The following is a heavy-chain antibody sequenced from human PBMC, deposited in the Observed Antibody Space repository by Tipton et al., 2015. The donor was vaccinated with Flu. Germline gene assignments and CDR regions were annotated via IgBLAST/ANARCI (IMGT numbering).Heavy chain of an antibody. Sequence: LVKPTQTLTLTCTFSGFSLSTSGMCVSWIRQPPGKALEWLARIDWDDDKYYSTSLKTRLTISKDTSKNQVVLTMTNMDPVDTATYYCALHSSPTNWFDPWGQGTLVTVSS. CDR1: GFSLSTSGMC. J-gene: IGHJ5*02. CDR2: IDWDDDK. CDR3: ALHSSPTNWFDP. D-gene: IGHD6-13*01. V-gene: IGHV2-70*11.